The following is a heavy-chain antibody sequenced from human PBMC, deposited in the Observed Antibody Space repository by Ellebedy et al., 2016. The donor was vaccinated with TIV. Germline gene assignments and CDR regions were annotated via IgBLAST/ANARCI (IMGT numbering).Heavy chain of an antibody. D-gene: IGHD3-16*01. V-gene: IGHV1-2*02. J-gene: IGHJ4*02. CDR1: GYTFTGYY. CDR2: INAHSGGT. CDR3: AREFPYSYGYLGEPGQGGFDY. Sequence: ASVKVSCXASGYTFTGYYMHWVRQAPGQGLEWMGWINAHSGGTNFAQKFQGRVTMTRDSSIDTIYMDLSRLTSDDTAVYYCAREFPYSYGYLGEPGQGGFDYWGQGTLVTVSP.